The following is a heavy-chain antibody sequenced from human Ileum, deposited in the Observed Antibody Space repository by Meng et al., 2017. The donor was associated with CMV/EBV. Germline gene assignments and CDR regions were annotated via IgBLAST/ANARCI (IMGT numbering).Heavy chain of an antibody. J-gene: IGHJ6*02. D-gene: IGHD2-21*02. CDR3: TRPLAGGDNSDYGMAV. Sequence: GGSLRLSCAASGFTFSTSAIHWVRQASGKGLEWVGRIRGERNKYATGYAASVKGRFTISRDDSKNTAYLQMSSLKTDDTAVYYCTRPLAGGDNSDYGMAVWGQGTTVTVSS. CDR2: IRGERNKYAT. CDR1: GFTFSTSA. V-gene: IGHV3-73*01.